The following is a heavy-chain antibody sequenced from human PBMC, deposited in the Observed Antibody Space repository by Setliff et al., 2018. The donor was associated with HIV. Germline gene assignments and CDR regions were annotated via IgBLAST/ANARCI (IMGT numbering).Heavy chain of an antibody. CDR2: ISHSGIA. D-gene: IGHD6-6*01. CDR3: ARVFLAARTAWFDP. J-gene: IGHJ5*02. V-gene: IGHV4-34*01. CDR1: GGSFSGYY. Sequence: ETLSLTCAVYGGSFSGYYWSWIRQPPEKGLEWIGEISHSGIANYNPSLKSRVTMSVDTSKSQFSLKLSSVTAADTAIYYCARVFLAARTAWFDPWGQGTLVTVPQ.